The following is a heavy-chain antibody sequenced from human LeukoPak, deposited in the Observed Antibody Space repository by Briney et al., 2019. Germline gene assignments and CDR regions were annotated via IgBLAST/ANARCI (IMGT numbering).Heavy chain of an antibody. V-gene: IGHV4-39*01. CDR3: ARAVGATFYFDY. D-gene: IGHD1-26*01. CDR1: GGSISSSSYY. CDR2: IYYSGST. J-gene: IGHJ4*02. Sequence: SETLPLTCTVSGGSISSSSYYWGWVRQPPGKGLEWIGSIYYSGSTYYNPSLKSRVTISVDTSKNQFSLKLSSVTAADTAVYYCARAVGATFYFDYWGQGTLVTVSS.